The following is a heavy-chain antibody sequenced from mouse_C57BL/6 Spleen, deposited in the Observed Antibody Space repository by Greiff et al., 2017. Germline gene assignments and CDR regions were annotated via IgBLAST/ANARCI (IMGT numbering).Heavy chain of an antibody. Sequence: EVQLVESGGGLVQPGGSLSLSCAASGFTFTDYYMSWVRQPPGKALEWLGFISNKANGYTTEYSASVKGRFTISRDNSQSILYLKMNALRAADSATDYCARYDSSPYAMDYWGQGTSVTVSS. V-gene: IGHV7-3*01. CDR3: ARYDSSPYAMDY. CDR2: ISNKANGYTT. CDR1: GFTFTDYY. D-gene: IGHD1-1*01. J-gene: IGHJ4*01.